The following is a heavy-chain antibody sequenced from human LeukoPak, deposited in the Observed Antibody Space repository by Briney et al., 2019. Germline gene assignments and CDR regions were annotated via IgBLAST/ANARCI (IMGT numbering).Heavy chain of an antibody. D-gene: IGHD3-10*01. V-gene: IGHV4-59*12. CDR1: GGSISSYY. CDR3: ARGVLLWFGELFDYYYYYMDV. CDR2: IYYSGST. J-gene: IGHJ6*03. Sequence: PSETLSLTCTVSGGSISSYYWSWIRQPPGKGLEWIGYIYYSGSTNYNPSLKSRVTISVDTSKNQFSLKLSSVTAADTAVYYCARGVLLWFGELFDYYYYYMDVWGKGTTVTVSS.